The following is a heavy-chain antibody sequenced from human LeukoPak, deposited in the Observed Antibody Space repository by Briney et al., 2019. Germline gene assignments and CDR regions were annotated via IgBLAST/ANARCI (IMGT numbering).Heavy chain of an antibody. CDR2: IYPGDSDT. CDR3: ARQVHYYDSSGPRGWFDP. V-gene: IGHV5-51*01. Sequence: GESLKISCKGSGYIFTSYWIGWVRQMPGKGLEWMGIIYPGDSDTRYSPSFQGQVTISADKSISTAYLQWSSLKASDTAMYYCARQVHYYDSSGPRGWFDPWGQGTLVTVSS. CDR1: GYIFTSYW. D-gene: IGHD3-22*01. J-gene: IGHJ5*02.